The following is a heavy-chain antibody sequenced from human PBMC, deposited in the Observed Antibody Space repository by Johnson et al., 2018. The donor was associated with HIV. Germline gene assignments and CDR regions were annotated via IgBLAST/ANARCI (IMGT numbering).Heavy chain of an antibody. CDR3: ARCRIVVVITDAFDI. CDR1: GFTFSSYA. J-gene: IGHJ3*02. D-gene: IGHD3-22*01. Sequence: QVQLVESGGGVVQPGRSLRLSCAASGFTFSSYAMHWVRQDPGKGLVWVAVISYDGSNKYYADSVKGRFTISRDNSKNTLYLQMNSLRAEDTAVYYCARCRIVVVITDAFDIGGQGTMVTVSS. V-gene: IGHV3-30-3*01. CDR2: ISYDGSNK.